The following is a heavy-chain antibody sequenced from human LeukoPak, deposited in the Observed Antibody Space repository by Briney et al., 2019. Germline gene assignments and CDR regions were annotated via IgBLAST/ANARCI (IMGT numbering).Heavy chain of an antibody. D-gene: IGHD3-10*01. CDR3: AREYGDAFDI. CDR2: IYYSGST. CDR1: GGSISSSSYY. J-gene: IGHJ3*02. V-gene: IGHV4-39*07. Sequence: SETLSLTCTVSGGSISSSSYYWGWIRQPPGKGLEWIGSIYYSGSTYYNPSLKSRVTMSVDTSKNQFSLKLSSVTAADTAVYYCAREYGDAFDIWGQGTMVTVSS.